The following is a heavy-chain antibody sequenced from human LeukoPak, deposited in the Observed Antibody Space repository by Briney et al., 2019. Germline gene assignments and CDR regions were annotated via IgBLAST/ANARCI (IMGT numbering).Heavy chain of an antibody. CDR1: GFSFSNHG. D-gene: IGHD3-10*01. CDR3: ARDSYQDYYGRFDP. V-gene: IGHV3-33*01. Sequence: GGSLRLSCAASGFSFSNHGMHWVRQAPGKRLEWVAVIWDDGNNKRYANSVNGRFTISRDNSENTLYLQMNGLTAEDTAMYYCARDSYQDYYGRFDPWGQGTLIIVSS. J-gene: IGHJ5*02. CDR2: IWDDGNNK.